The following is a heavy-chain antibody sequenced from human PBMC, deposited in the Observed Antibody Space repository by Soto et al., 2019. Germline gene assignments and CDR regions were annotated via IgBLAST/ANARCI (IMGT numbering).Heavy chain of an antibody. D-gene: IGHD3-3*01. J-gene: IGHJ6*02. CDR3: AKDGRITIFGVVIIGYYGMDV. CDR2: ISYDGSNK. CDR1: GFTFSSYG. V-gene: IGHV3-30*18. Sequence: GGSLRLSCAASGFTFSSYGMHWVRQAPGKGLEWVAVISYDGSNKYYADSVQGRFTISRDNSKNTLYLQMNSLRAEDTAVYYCAKDGRITIFGVVIIGYYGMDVWGQGTTVTVSS.